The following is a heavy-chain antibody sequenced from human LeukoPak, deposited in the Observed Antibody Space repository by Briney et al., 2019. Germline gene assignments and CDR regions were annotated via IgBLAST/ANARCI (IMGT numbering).Heavy chain of an antibody. V-gene: IGHV3-7*02. CDR3: VAGSGWIFDY. J-gene: IGHJ4*02. Sequence: GGSLRLSCATSGFTFSNYYMAWVRQAPEKGLDWVAIIKHERRDIHYVDSVKGRFTISRDNAKSSVYLQMNSLRADDTSVYYCVAGSGWIFDYWGQGTLVTVSS. D-gene: IGHD6-19*01. CDR2: IKHERRDI. CDR1: GFTFSNYY.